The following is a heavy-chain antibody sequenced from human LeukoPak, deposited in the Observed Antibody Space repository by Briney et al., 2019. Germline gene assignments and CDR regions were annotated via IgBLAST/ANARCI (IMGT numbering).Heavy chain of an antibody. J-gene: IGHJ3*02. D-gene: IGHD5-18*01. V-gene: IGHV1-69*04. Sequence: SVKVSCKASGDIFSRYAISWVRPAHGQGLEWMGRIVPMSGRAHHAQRFRGRLTIPADKSTSTAYMDLTGLTSEVRAFYYCAGDRPGTAIGFDIWGQGTMVTVSS. CDR1: GDIFSRYA. CDR3: AGDRPGTAIGFDI. CDR2: IVPMSGRA.